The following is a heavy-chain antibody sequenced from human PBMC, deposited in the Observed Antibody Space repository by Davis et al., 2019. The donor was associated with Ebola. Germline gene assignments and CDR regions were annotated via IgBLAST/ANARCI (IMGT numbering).Heavy chain of an antibody. CDR3: GKTAGGSFES. CDR1: GFASDIFG. CDR2: ITGDGGAT. V-gene: IGHV3-43*02. D-gene: IGHD2-8*02. J-gene: IGHJ4*02. Sequence: GGSLRLSCAASGFASDIFGMNWVRQAPGQGLEWVSLITGDGGATYYAESERGRFTVSRDNSRNSLFLHMISLRTEDTAFYYCGKTAGGSFESWGQGNLVTVSS.